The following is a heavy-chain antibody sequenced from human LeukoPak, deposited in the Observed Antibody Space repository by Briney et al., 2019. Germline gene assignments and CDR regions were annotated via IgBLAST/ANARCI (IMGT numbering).Heavy chain of an antibody. D-gene: IGHD2-2*01. V-gene: IGHV7-4-1*02. Sequence: ASVKVSCKASGYTFTNYAMNWVRQAPGQGLEWMGWINTNTKNPTYAQGFTGRFVFSLDTSVSTAYLQISSLKAEDTAVYYCAREYCSSTTCYVLDYWGQGTLVTVSS. CDR1: GYTFTNYA. J-gene: IGHJ4*02. CDR3: AREYCSSTTCYVLDY. CDR2: INTNTKNP.